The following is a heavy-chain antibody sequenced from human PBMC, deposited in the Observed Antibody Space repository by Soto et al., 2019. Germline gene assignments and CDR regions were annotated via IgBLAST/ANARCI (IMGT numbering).Heavy chain of an antibody. CDR3: ARDSGSFDENWFDP. V-gene: IGHV3-11*04. CDR1: GFTFSDYY. D-gene: IGHD1-26*01. Sequence: PGGSLRLSCAASGFTFSDYYMSWIRQAPGKGLEWVSYISSSGSTIYYADSVKGRFTISRDNAKNTLYLQMNSLRAEDTAVYYCARDSGSFDENWFDPWGQGTLVTVSS. CDR2: ISSSGSTI. J-gene: IGHJ5*02.